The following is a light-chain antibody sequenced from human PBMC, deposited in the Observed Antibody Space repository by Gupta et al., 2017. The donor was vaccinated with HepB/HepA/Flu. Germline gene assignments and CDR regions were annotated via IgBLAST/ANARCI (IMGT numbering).Light chain of an antibody. Sequence: QSALTQPASVSGSPGQSITISCTGSSSDIGAHNYVSWYQQHPGQAPRLMIYDVSGRPSGVSVRFSGSKSGNTASLTISGLRTEDEAFYYCSSYTTTSPVAFGGGTKVTV. CDR2: DVS. J-gene: IGLJ2*01. CDR1: SSDIGAHNY. V-gene: IGLV2-14*03. CDR3: SSYTTTSPVA.